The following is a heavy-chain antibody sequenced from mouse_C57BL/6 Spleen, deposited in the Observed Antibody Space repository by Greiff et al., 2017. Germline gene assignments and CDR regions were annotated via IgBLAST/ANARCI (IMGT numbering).Heavy chain of an antibody. CDR1: GFTFSSYG. J-gene: IGHJ2*01. CDR3: TRHRERGTYFDY. V-gene: IGHV5-6*01. CDR2: ISSGGSYT. Sequence: DVQLQESGGDLVKPGGSLKLSCAASGFTFSSYGLSWVRQTPDKRLEWVATISSGGSYTYYPDSVKGRFTFSRDNAKNTLYLQRSSLKSEDTAMYYGTRHRERGTYFDYWGQGTTLTVSS. D-gene: IGHD3-1*01.